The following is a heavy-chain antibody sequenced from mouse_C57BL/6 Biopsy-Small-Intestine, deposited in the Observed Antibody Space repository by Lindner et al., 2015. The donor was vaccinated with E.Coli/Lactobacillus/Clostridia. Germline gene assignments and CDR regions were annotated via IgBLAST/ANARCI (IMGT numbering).Heavy chain of an antibody. Sequence: VQLQESGAELMKPGASVKLSCKATGCSFTGYWIEWVKQRPGHGLEWIGEILPGSGSPNYNEKFKGKATFTADTSSNTAYMQLSSLTTEDSAIYYCARWNYYGSSPYYAMDFWGQGTSVTVSS. D-gene: IGHD1-1*01. CDR1: GCSFTGYW. V-gene: IGHV1-9*01. CDR3: ARWNYYGSSPYYAMDF. CDR2: ILPGSGSP. J-gene: IGHJ4*01.